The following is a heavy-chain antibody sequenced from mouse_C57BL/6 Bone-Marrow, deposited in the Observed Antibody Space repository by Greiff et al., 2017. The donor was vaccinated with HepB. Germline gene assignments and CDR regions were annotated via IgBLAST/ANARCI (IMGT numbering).Heavy chain of an antibody. CDR2: INPSSGYT. J-gene: IGHJ3*01. D-gene: IGHD2-4*01. V-gene: IGHV1-7*01. Sequence: VQGVESGAELAKPGASVKLSCKASGYTFTSYWMHWVKQRPGQGLEWIGYINPSSGYTKYNQKFKDKATLTADKSSSTAYMQLSSLTYEDSAVYYCAGYYDWFAYWGQGTLVTVSA. CDR1: GYTFTSYW. CDR3: AGYYDWFAY.